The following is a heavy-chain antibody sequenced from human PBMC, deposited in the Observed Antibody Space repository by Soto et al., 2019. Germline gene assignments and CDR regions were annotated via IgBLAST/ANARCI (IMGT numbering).Heavy chain of an antibody. CDR3: ARDSGDNGWVDY. CDR1: GGSISSGDYY. Sequence: QVQLQESGPGLVKPSQTLSLTCTVSGGSISSGDYYWSWIRQPPGKGLEWIGYIHYIGSTYYNPSLKRRVTISVDKSKNQFSLTLSSVTAADTAVYYCARDSGDNGWVDYWGQGTLVTVSS. D-gene: IGHD2-15*01. V-gene: IGHV4-30-4*01. J-gene: IGHJ4*02. CDR2: IHYIGST.